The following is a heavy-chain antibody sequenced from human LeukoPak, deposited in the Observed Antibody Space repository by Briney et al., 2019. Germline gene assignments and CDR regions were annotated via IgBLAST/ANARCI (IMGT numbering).Heavy chain of an antibody. CDR1: GGTFSSYA. CDR2: IIPIFGIA. V-gene: IGHV1-69*04. Sequence: ASVKVSCKASGGTFSSYAISWVRQAPGQGLGWMGRIIPIFGIANYAQKFQGRVTITADKSTSTAYMELSSLRSEDTAVYYCAREPVDTAMVTDSYWGQGTLVTVSS. J-gene: IGHJ4*02. D-gene: IGHD5-18*01. CDR3: AREPVDTAMVTDSY.